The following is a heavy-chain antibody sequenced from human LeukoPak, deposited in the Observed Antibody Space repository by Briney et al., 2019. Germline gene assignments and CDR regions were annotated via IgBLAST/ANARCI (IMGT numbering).Heavy chain of an antibody. J-gene: IGHJ4*02. Sequence: SETLSLTCTVSGGSISSYYWSWIRQPPGKGLEWIGYIYYSGSTNYNPSLKSRVTTSVDTSRNEFSLKLSSVTAADTAVYYCAKWTTCGGDLHLLDHWGQGILVTVSS. D-gene: IGHD2-21*02. V-gene: IGHV4-59*01. CDR3: AKWTTCGGDLHLLDH. CDR1: GGSISSYY. CDR2: IYYSGST.